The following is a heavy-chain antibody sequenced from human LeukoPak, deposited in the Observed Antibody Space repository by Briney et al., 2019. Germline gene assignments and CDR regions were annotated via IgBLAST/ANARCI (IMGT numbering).Heavy chain of an antibody. J-gene: IGHJ4*02. CDR2: IYYSGTT. D-gene: IGHD5-24*01. V-gene: IGHV4-39*07. Sequence: SETLSLTCTVSGGSIIRSTYYWVWIRQPPGKGLEWIGSIYYSGTTFYSPSHESRVTISVDTSRNQFSLKLSSVTAADTAVYYCARDNGREMATVWGQGTLVTVSS. CDR1: GGSIIRSTYY. CDR3: ARDNGREMATV.